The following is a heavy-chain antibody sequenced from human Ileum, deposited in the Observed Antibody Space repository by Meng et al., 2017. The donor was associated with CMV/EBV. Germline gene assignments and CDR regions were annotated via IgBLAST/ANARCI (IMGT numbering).Heavy chain of an antibody. CDR2: ISSSSSDI. CDR3: ARDTSADSSITIFGVVTSHYYCYGLDV. CDR1: GFTFSSYS. D-gene: IGHD3-3*01. J-gene: IGHJ6*02. Sequence: GESLKISCAASGFTFSSYSMNWVRQAPGKGLEWVSSISSSSSDIYYADSVKGRFTISRDNAKNSLYLQMNSLRAEDTAVYYCARDTSADSSITIFGVVTSHYYCYGLDVWGQGTAVTVSS. V-gene: IGHV3-21*01.